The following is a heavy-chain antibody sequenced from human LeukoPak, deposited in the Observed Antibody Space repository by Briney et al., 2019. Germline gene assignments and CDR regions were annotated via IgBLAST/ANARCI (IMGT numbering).Heavy chain of an antibody. CDR2: ISGSGGST. CDR3: AKDSRGYQDYFDY. V-gene: IGHV3-23*01. J-gene: IGHJ4*02. CDR1: GFTFSSYA. D-gene: IGHD3-22*01. Sequence: GGSLRLSCAASGFTFSSYAMNWVRQAPGQGLEWVSAISGSGGSTYYADSVKGRFTVSRDNSKNTLYLQMNSLRAEDTAVYYCAKDSRGYQDYFDYWGQGTLVTVSS.